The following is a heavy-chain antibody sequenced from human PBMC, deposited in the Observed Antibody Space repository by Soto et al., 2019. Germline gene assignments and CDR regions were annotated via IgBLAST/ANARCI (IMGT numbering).Heavy chain of an antibody. Sequence: EVQLLESGGGLVQPGGSLRLSCAASGFTFSSYAMSWVRQAPGKGLEWVSAISGSGGSTYYADSVKGRFTISRDNSKNTLYLQMNSLRAEDTAVYYCAICTNGVHSSAVVTRYYYYYYGMDVWGQGTTVTVSS. D-gene: IGHD2-8*01. CDR1: GFTFSSYA. V-gene: IGHV3-23*01. CDR3: AICTNGVHSSAVVTRYYYYYYGMDV. J-gene: IGHJ6*02. CDR2: ISGSGGST.